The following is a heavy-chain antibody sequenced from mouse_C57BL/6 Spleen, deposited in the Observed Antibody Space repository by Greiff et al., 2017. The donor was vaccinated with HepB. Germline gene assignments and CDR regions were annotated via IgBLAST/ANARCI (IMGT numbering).Heavy chain of an antibody. CDR3: TRGAYYSLEWFAY. D-gene: IGHD2-12*01. Sequence: QVQLQQSGAELVRPGASVTLSCKASGYTFTDYEMHWVKQTPVHGLEWIGAIDPETGGTAYNQKFKGKAILTADKSSSTAYMELRSLTSEDSAVYYCTRGAYYSLEWFAYWGQGTLVTVSA. V-gene: IGHV1-15*01. CDR2: IDPETGGT. CDR1: GYTFTDYE. J-gene: IGHJ3*01.